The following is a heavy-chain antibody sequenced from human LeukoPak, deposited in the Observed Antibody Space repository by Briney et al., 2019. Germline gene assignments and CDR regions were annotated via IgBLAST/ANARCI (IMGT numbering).Heavy chain of an antibody. D-gene: IGHD3-22*01. CDR1: GFTFSSYS. CDR3: ARDRGEDHDTSDNWFDP. J-gene: IGHJ5*02. Sequence: GGSLRLSCAASGFTFSSYSMNWVRQAPGKGLEWVSYISSSGSNIYYADSVKGRFTISRDNAKNTLYLQMNSLRAEDTAVYYCARDRGEDHDTSDNWFDPWGQGTLVTVSS. V-gene: IGHV3-48*04. CDR2: ISSSGSNI.